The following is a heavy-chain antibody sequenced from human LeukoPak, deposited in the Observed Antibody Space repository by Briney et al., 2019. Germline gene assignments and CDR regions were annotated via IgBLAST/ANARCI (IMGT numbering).Heavy chain of an antibody. D-gene: IGHD3-9*01. J-gene: IGHJ6*03. Sequence: GSLRLSCAASGFTFSSYAMHWVRQAPGKGLEYVSAISSNGGSTYYANSVKGRFTISRDNSKNTLYLQMNSLRAEDTAVYYCARGPDYYDILTGYYYAGYYMDVWGKGTTVTVSS. CDR3: ARGPDYYDILTGYYYAGYYMDV. CDR1: GFTFSSYA. CDR2: ISSNGGST. V-gene: IGHV3-64*01.